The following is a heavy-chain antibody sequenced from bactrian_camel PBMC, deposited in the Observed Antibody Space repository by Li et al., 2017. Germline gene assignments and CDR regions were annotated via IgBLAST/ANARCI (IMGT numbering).Heavy chain of an antibody. Sequence: QLVESGGGLVQPGGSLRLSCAASGFTFNEYYMTWVRQAPGKGLEWVSTIYTGGSTYYADSVKGRFTISKDNAKNTLYLAMNSLKPEDTALYYCATSGMDWVLGFAHWGQGTQVTVS. J-gene: IGHJ4*01. CDR1: GFTFNEYY. D-gene: IGHD1*01. CDR3: ATSGMDWVLGFAH. CDR2: IYTGGST. V-gene: IGHV3-2*01.